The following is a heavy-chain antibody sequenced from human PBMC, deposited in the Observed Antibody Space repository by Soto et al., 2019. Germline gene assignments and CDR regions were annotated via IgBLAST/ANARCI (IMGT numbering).Heavy chain of an antibody. CDR2: ISGSGGST. CDR3: AKGVDCSSTSCYRYYYYYGMDV. CDR1: GFTFSSYA. V-gene: IGHV3-23*01. D-gene: IGHD2-2*01. Sequence: EVQLLESGGGLVQPGGSLRLSCAASGFTFSSYAMSWVRQAPGKGLEWVSAISGSGGSTYYADSVKGRFTISRDNSKNTLYLQMNSLRAEDTAVYYCAKGVDCSSTSCYRYYYYYGMDVWGQGTTVTVSS. J-gene: IGHJ6*02.